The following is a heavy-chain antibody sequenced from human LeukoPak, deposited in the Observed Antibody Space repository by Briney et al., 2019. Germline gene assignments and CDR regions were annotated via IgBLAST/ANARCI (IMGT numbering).Heavy chain of an antibody. J-gene: IGHJ4*02. CDR3: AKDLSGGYHSYYFDF. CDR2: VSASGRTI. CDR1: GFSFSSFE. V-gene: IGHV3-48*03. Sequence: GGSLRLSCAASGFSFSSFEMSWVRQAPGKGLEWVSYVSASGRTIYYADSVKGRFTISRDNSKNTLYLQMNSLSKEDTAVYFCAKDLSGGYHSYYFDFWGQGTPVTVSS. D-gene: IGHD5-18*01.